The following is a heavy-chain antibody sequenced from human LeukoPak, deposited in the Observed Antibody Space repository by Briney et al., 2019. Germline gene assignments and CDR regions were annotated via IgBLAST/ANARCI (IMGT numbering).Heavy chain of an antibody. V-gene: IGHV3-23*01. CDR1: GFTFSSYA. J-gene: IGHJ5*02. CDR2: ISGSGGST. CDR3: AKDPIAVAGKRDWFDP. Sequence: AGGSLRLSCAASGFTFSSYAMSWVRQAPGKGLEWVSAISGSGGSTYYADSVKGRLTISRDNSKNTLYLQMNSLRAEDTAVYYCAKDPIAVAGKRDWFDPWGQGTLVTVSS. D-gene: IGHD6-19*01.